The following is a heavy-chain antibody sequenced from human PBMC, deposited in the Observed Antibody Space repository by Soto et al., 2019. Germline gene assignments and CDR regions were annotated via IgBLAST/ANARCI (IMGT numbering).Heavy chain of an antibody. D-gene: IGHD4-17*01. CDR1: GITFSRYG. CDR2: ISYDEGHK. Sequence: LRLSCTASGITFSRYGMHWVRQAPGKGLEWVAVISYDEGHKYYTDSVKGRFTISRDNSKNTLYLQMNSLRIEDTAVYYCAILSGAVTTSVDYWGQGTLVTVSS. V-gene: IGHV3-30*03. CDR3: AILSGAVTTSVDY. J-gene: IGHJ4*02.